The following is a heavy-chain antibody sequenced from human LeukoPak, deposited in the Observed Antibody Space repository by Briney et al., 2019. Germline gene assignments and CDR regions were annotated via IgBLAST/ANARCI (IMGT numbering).Heavy chain of an antibody. CDR2: IYYSGST. Sequence: PSETLSLTCTVSGGSISSYYWSWIRQPPGKGLEWIGYIYYSGSTNYNPSLKSRVTISVDTSKNQFSLKLSSVTAADTAVYYCARVTGYMIEDYFDYWGQGTLVTVSS. CDR3: ARVTGYMIEDYFDY. D-gene: IGHD3-9*01. CDR1: GGSISSYY. J-gene: IGHJ4*02. V-gene: IGHV4-59*01.